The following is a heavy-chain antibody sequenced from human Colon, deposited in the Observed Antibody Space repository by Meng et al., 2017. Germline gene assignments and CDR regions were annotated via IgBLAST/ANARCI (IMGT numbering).Heavy chain of an antibody. CDR2: ISTSSRYI. CDR3: ARGADGSGSYYNIAY. D-gene: IGHD3-10*01. Sequence: GESLKISCAASGFAFSSYSMNWVRQAAGKGLEWVSSISTSSRYIFYADSVKGRFTIASDNAKNSLYLQMNSMRAEDTAVYYCARGADGSGSYYNIAYWGQGTLVTVSS. J-gene: IGHJ4*02. V-gene: IGHV3-21*01. CDR1: GFAFSSYS.